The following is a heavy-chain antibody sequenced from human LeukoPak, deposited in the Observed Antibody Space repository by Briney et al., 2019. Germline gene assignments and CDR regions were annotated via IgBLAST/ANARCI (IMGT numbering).Heavy chain of an antibody. CDR1: GFTFSSYA. D-gene: IGHD1-26*01. CDR3: AKAGISGSYGDWFDP. CDR2: IGWKSGSSR. V-gene: IGHV3-9*01. Sequence: GGSLRLSCAASGFTFSSYAMHWVRQVPGKGLEWVSGIGWKSGSSRGYADSVKGRFTISRDNAKNSLYLQMNSLRAEDTALYYCAKAGISGSYGDWFDPWGQGTLVTVSS. J-gene: IGHJ5*02.